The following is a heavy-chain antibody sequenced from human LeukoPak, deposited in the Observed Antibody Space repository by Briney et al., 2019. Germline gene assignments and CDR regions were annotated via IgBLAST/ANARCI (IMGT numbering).Heavy chain of an antibody. CDR1: GGTFSSYA. Sequence: SVKVSCKASGGTFSSYAISWVRQAPGQGLEWMGRIIPILGIADYAQKFQGRVTITADKSTSTAYMELSSLRSEDTAVYYCAIIGPGARLQRNYWGQGTLVTVSS. CDR3: AIIGPGARLQRNY. CDR2: IIPILGIA. J-gene: IGHJ4*02. V-gene: IGHV1-69*04. D-gene: IGHD3/OR15-3a*01.